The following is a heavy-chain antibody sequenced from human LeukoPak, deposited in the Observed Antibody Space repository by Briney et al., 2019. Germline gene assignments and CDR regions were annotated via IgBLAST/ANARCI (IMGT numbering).Heavy chain of an antibody. CDR2: ISASGAVP. D-gene: IGHD3-22*01. Sequence: AGGSLRLSCAASGFRFDSFYMGWIRQVPGKGLDYIALISASGAVPYYAESVKGRFTISRDNAKNSVSLQMNSLSADDTAIYYCAGSLIVAPEDYWGQGTQVTVSS. CDR3: AGSLIVAPEDY. J-gene: IGHJ4*02. CDR1: GFRFDSFY. V-gene: IGHV3-11*04.